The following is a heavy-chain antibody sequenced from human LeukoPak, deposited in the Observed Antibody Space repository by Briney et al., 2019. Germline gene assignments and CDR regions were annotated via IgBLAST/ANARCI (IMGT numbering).Heavy chain of an antibody. CDR3: TTSGCTNGVCYTSVDY. D-gene: IGHD2-8*01. Sequence: PGGSLRLSCVASGFTFSNAWMSWVRQAPGKGLEWVGRFKSKVDGGTTDYAAPVKGRFTFSRDDSKNTLYLQMNSLKTEDTAVYYCTTSGCTNGVCYTSVDYWGQGTLVTVSS. V-gene: IGHV3-15*01. CDR2: FKSKVDGGTT. CDR1: GFTFSNAW. J-gene: IGHJ4*02.